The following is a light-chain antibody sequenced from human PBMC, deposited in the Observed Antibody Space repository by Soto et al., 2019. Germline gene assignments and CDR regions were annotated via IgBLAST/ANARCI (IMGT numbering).Light chain of an antibody. CDR3: QQYVISVT. J-gene: IGKJ5*01. Sequence: EIVLTQSPGTLSLSPGERATLSCRASQSISGNYLAWYQQKPGQAPRLLIYGAPNRATGIPERFSGSGSGTDFTLTIGRLEPQDSAMYYCQQYVISVTFGQGTRLEI. CDR2: GAP. CDR1: QSISGNY. V-gene: IGKV3-20*01.